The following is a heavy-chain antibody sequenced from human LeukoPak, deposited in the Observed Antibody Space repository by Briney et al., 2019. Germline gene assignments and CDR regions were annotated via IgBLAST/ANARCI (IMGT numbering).Heavy chain of an antibody. CDR1: GYTLTELS. D-gene: IGHD5-12*01. CDR2: FDPEDGET. J-gene: IGHJ4*02. Sequence: ASVKVSCKVSGYTLTELSMHWVRQAPGKGLEWMGGFDPEDGETIYAQKFQGRVTMTRDTSISTAYMELSRLRSDDTAVYYCASVFRWSGYDYWGQGTLVTVSS. CDR3: ASVFRWSGYDY. V-gene: IGHV1-24*01.